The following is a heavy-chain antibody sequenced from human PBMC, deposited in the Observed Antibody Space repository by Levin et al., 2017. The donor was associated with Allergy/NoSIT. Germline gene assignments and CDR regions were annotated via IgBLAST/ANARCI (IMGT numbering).Heavy chain of an antibody. J-gene: IGHJ4*02. V-gene: IGHV4-38-2*02. Sequence: KTSETLSLTCDISTASITSAHYWAWVRQPPGKGLEWIGSIFHSGTTYYNPSLKSRVTISVDTSKNRFSLHLTSVTAADTAVYFCARETEVADAPHYFDYWGQGTLVTVSS. D-gene: IGHD2-15*01. CDR1: TASITSAHY. CDR3: ARETEVADAPHYFDY. CDR2: IFHSGTT.